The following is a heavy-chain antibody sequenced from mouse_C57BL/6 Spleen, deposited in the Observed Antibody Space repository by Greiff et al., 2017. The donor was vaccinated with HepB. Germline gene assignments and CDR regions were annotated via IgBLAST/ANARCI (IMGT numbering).Heavy chain of an antibody. Sequence: EVKLMESGGGLVQPKGSLKLSCAASGFSFNTYAMNWVRQAPGKGLEWVARIRSKSNNYAKYYADSVKDRFTISKYDSESILYLQMNNLKTEDTTMYYCVGQGHYYGSSYWYFDVWGTGTTVTVSS. CDR3: VGQGHYYGSSYWYFDV. D-gene: IGHD1-1*01. CDR1: GFSFNTYA. V-gene: IGHV10-1*01. J-gene: IGHJ1*03. CDR2: IRSKSNNYAK.